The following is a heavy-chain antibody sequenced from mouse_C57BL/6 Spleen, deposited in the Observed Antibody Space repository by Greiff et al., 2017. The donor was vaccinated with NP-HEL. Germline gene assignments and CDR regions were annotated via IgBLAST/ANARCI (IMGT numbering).Heavy chain of an antibody. CDR3: ARIYDGYPYAMDY. J-gene: IGHJ4*01. Sequence: QVQLQQSGAELVKPGASVKLSCKASGYTFTSYWMHWVKQRPGRGLEWIGRIDPNSGGTKYNEKFKSKATLTVDKPSSTAYMQLSSLTSEDSAVYYCARIYDGYPYAMDYWGQGTSVTVSS. CDR1: GYTFTSYW. V-gene: IGHV1-72*01. CDR2: IDPNSGGT. D-gene: IGHD2-3*01.